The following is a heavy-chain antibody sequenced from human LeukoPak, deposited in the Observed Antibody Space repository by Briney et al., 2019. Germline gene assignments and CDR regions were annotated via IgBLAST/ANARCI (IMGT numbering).Heavy chain of an antibody. CDR1: GGSISSSSYY. J-gene: IGHJ3*02. CDR3: ARVIYGYYFTGAFDI. CDR2: IYTSGST. D-gene: IGHD3-22*01. Sequence: SETLSLTCTVSGGSISSSSYYWSWIRQPAGKGLEWIGRIYTSGSTNYNPSLKSRVTISVDTSKNQFSLKLSSVTAADTAVYYCARVIYGYYFTGAFDIWGQGTMVTVSS. V-gene: IGHV4-61*02.